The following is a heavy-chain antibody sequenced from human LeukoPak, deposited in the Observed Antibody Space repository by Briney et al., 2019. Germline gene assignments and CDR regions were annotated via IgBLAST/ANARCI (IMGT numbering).Heavy chain of an antibody. V-gene: IGHV3-64*02. Sequence: GGSLRLSCAASGFTFSSYAMYWVRQAPGKGLEYVSGISSTGGSIFYADPVKGRFTISRDNSKNTLYLQMGSLRAEDMAVYYCARETPYGSGSRGDFDYWGQGTLVTVSS. J-gene: IGHJ4*02. D-gene: IGHD3-10*01. CDR2: ISSTGGSI. CDR1: GFTFSSYA. CDR3: ARETPYGSGSRGDFDY.